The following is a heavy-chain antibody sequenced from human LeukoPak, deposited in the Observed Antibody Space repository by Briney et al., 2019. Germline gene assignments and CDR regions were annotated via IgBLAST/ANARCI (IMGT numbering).Heavy chain of an antibody. CDR3: TTLGALDY. J-gene: IGHJ4*02. CDR1: VFTFSNAW. Sequence: GGSLRLSCAASVFTFSNAWMSWVRQAPGKGLDWFGRIKSKTDGGTTDYAAPVKGRFTIPRDDSKTTLYLQMNSLKTEDTAVYYCTTLGALDYWGQGTLVTVSS. D-gene: IGHD3-16*01. CDR2: IKSKTDGGTT. V-gene: IGHV3-15*01.